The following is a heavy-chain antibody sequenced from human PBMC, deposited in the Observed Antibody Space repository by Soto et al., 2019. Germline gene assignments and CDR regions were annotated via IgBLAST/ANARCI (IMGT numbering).Heavy chain of an antibody. V-gene: IGHV4-59*12. CDR3: ARVHCSGGSCYLMDV. CDR2: VFHSGST. J-gene: IGHJ6*02. CDR1: GGSISSYY. Sequence: SETLSLTCTVSGGSISSYYWSWIRQSPGKGPEWIGYVFHSGSTDYNPSLKSRVTISLDTSKNQFSLQLNSVTPEDTAVYYCARVHCSGGSCYLMDVWGQGTTVTVSS. D-gene: IGHD2-15*01.